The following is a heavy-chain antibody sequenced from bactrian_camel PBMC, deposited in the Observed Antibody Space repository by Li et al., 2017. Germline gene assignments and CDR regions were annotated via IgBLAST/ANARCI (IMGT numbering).Heavy chain of an antibody. CDR2: INSGGGST. CDR3: NARCSMATQEGTETY. CDR1: GFTFNTAD. D-gene: IGHD3*01. Sequence: VQLVESGGGLVQPGGSLRLSCAASGFTFNTADMSWVRQAPGKGLEWVSSINSGGGSTYYGDSVKGRFTIFRNNAKNTLYLELNSLKTEDTAIYYCNARCSMATQEGTETYWGQGTQVTVS. J-gene: IGHJ4*01. V-gene: IGHV3S40*01.